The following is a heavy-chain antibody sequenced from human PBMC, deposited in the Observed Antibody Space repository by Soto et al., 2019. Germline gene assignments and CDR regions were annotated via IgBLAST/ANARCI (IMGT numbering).Heavy chain of an antibody. V-gene: IGHV1-18*04. CDR3: ARDEIVATITYYYYYGMDV. D-gene: IGHD5-12*01. CDR2: ISAYNGNT. CDR1: GYTFTSYG. J-gene: IGHJ6*02. Sequence: ASVKVSCKASGYTFTSYGISWVRQAPGQGLERMGWISAYNGNTNYAQKLQGRVTMTTDTSTSTAYMELRSLRSDDTAVYYCARDEIVATITYYYYYGMDVWGQGTTVTVSS.